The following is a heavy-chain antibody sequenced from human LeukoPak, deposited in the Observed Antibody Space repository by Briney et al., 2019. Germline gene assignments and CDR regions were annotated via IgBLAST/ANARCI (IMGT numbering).Heavy chain of an antibody. CDR2: IYSGGRT. V-gene: IGHV3-53*01. Sequence: PGGSLRLSCAASEFSVGSNYMTWVRQAPGKGLEWVSLIYSGGRTYYADSAKGRFTISRDIFKNTVYLQMNSLRAEDTAVYYCAREGATTAFDYWGQGTLVTVSS. D-gene: IGHD1-26*01. CDR3: AREGATTAFDY. J-gene: IGHJ4*02. CDR1: EFSVGSNY.